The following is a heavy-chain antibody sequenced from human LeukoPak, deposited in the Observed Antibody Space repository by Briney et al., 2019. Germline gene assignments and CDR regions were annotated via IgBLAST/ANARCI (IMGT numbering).Heavy chain of an antibody. V-gene: IGHV3-74*01. CDR2: MNSDGSSR. D-gene: IGHD5-18*01. CDR3: AKGGYSYGYSDYYYMDV. CDR1: GFIFSNYW. J-gene: IGHJ6*03. Sequence: GGSLRLSCAASGFIFSNYWMNWVRQVPGKGLMWVSRMNSDGSSRTYADSVKGRFTISRDNAKNTLYLQMNSLRAEDTAVYYCAKGGYSYGYSDYYYMDVWGEGTTVTVSS.